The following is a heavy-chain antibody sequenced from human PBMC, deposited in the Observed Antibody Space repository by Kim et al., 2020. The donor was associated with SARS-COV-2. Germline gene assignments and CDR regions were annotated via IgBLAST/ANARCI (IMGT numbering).Heavy chain of an antibody. CDR2: IIPILGIA. V-gene: IGHV1-69*02. Sequence: SVKVSCKASGGTFSSYTISWVRQAPGQGLEWMGRIIPILGIANYAQKFQGRVTITADKSTSTAYMELSSLRSEDTAVYYCARGGGETTSPSGRFGEWGYYYGMDVWGQGTTVTVSS. CDR1: GGTFSSYT. CDR3: ARGGGETTSPSGRFGEWGYYYGMDV. D-gene: IGHD3-10*01. J-gene: IGHJ6*02.